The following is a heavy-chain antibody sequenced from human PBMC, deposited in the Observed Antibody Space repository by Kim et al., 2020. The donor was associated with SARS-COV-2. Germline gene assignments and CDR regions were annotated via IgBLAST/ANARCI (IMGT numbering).Heavy chain of an antibody. CDR1: GFTFSSYA. D-gene: IGHD3-10*01. Sequence: GGSLRLSCAASGFTFSSYAMNWVRQAPGKGLEWVSAMSGSGGSTYYADSVKGRFTISRDNSKNTLYLQMNSLRAEDTAVYYCAKPYYTSGTNYFDYWGQGTLVTVSS. CDR3: AKPYYTSGTNYFDY. V-gene: IGHV3-23*01. J-gene: IGHJ4*02. CDR2: MSGSGGST.